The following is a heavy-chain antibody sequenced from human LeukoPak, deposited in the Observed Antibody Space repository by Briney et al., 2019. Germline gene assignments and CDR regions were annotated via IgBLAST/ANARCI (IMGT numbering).Heavy chain of an antibody. CDR2: ISYDGSRT. D-gene: IGHD3-10*01. CDR1: GFTFTEYA. CDR3: ARDSTYYYASGSSGPLYFDY. J-gene: IGHJ4*02. V-gene: IGHV3-30*01. Sequence: PGGSQRLSCAASGFTFTEYAMHWVRQAPGKGLEWVALISYDGSRTDYADSVKGRFTISRGNSRNTLYLQLNSLGPEDAAVYYCARDSTYYYASGSSGPLYFDYWGQGALVTVSS.